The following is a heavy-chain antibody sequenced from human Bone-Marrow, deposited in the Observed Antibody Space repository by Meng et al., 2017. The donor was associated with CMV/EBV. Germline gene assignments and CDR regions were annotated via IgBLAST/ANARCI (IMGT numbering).Heavy chain of an antibody. CDR2: IYIDERRAPNT. Sequence: GGSLRLSYAASGFTFSDYWMHWVRQAPGKGLMWVARIYIDERRAPNTMHADSVKGRFTISSDNAKNTLYLQMNSLRVEDTAVYYCARSTASGTDYWGWGQGTRVTVSS. CDR3: ARSTASGTDYWG. J-gene: IGHJ4*02. V-gene: IGHV3-74*03. CDR1: GFTFSDYW. D-gene: IGHD7-27*01.